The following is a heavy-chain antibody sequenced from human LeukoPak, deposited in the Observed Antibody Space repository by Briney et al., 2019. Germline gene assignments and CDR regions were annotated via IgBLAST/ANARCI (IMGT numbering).Heavy chain of an antibody. CDR3: AKDQYYDFWSGYYPTFDY. CDR2: ISGSGGST. D-gene: IGHD3-3*01. V-gene: IGHV3-23*01. CDR1: GFTFSSYA. Sequence: GGSLRLSCAASGFTFSSYAMSWVRQAPGKGLEWVSAISGSGGSTYYADSVKGRFTISRDNSKNTLYLQMNSLRAEDTAVYYCAKDQYYDFWSGYYPTFDYWGQGTLVTVSS. J-gene: IGHJ4*02.